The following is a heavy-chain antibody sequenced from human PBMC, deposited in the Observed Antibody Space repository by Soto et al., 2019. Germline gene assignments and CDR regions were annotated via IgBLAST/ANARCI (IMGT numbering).Heavy chain of an antibody. CDR2: IDHNGVA. V-gene: IGHV4-4*02. J-gene: IGHJ6*01. CDR3: AIMNPEHYYY. CDR1: VYSIISIKG. D-gene: IGHD2-8*01. Sequence: SETLCLTCGFCVYSIISIKGWACVRQTPGNGLEWIGKIDHNGVANYNPSREGRVNISKDISKNQISLKVTSVTAADSYVYYCAIMNPEHYYY.